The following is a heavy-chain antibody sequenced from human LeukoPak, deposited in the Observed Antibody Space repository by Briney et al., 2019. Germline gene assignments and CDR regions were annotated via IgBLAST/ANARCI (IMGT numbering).Heavy chain of an antibody. Sequence: SVKVSCKASGGTFSSYTISWVRQAPGQGLEWMGRIIPILGIANYAQKFQGRVTITADKSTSTAYMELSSLRSEDTAVYYCARVFCSSTSCYTGWFDPWGQGTLVTASS. V-gene: IGHV1-69*02. CDR3: ARVFCSSTSCYTGWFDP. CDR2: IIPILGIA. CDR1: GGTFSSYT. D-gene: IGHD2-2*02. J-gene: IGHJ5*02.